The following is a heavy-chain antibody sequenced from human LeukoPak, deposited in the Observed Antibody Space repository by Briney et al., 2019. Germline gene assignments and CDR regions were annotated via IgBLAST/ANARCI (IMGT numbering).Heavy chain of an antibody. CDR1: GYSISSGYY. J-gene: IGHJ3*02. D-gene: IGHD7-27*01. CDR2: ICHSGSS. CDR3: ARTGDLYAFDM. V-gene: IGHV4-38-2*02. Sequence: SSETLSLTCTVSGYSISSGYYCGWIRQPPGKGLEWIGTICHSGSSSYNPSLKSRVTISVDTSKKQFSLKLSSVTAADTAVYYCARTGDLYAFDMWGQGTMVIISS.